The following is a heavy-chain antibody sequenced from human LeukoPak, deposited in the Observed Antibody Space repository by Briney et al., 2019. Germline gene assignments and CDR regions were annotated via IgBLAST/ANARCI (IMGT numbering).Heavy chain of an antibody. Sequence: PSETLSLTCTVSGGSISSSSYYWSWIRQPPGKGLEWIGYIYYSGSTNYNPSLKSRVTISVDTSKNQFSLKLSSVTAADTAVYYCAREYVDIVATWFDPWGQGTLVTVSS. CDR1: GGSISSSSYY. D-gene: IGHD5-12*01. CDR3: AREYVDIVATWFDP. CDR2: IYYSGST. J-gene: IGHJ5*02. V-gene: IGHV4-61*01.